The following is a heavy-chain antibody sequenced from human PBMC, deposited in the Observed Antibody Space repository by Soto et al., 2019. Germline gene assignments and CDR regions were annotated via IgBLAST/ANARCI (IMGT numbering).Heavy chain of an antibody. CDR1: GFTFSSYW. V-gene: IGHV3-7*03. CDR3: ARDASDSSGYYPGAFDI. CDR2: IKQDGSEK. J-gene: IGHJ3*02. D-gene: IGHD3-22*01. Sequence: GGSLSLSCAASGFTFSSYWMSWVRQAPGKGLEWVANIKQDGSEKYYVDSVKGRFTISRDNAKNSLYLQMNSLRAEDTAVYYCARDASDSSGYYPGAFDIWGQGTMVTVSS.